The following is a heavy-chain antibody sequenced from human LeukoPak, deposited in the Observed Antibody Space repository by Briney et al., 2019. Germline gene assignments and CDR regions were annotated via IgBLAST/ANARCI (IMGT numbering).Heavy chain of an antibody. CDR2: ISAYNGNT. Sequence: ASVKVSCKASGYTFTGYYMHWVRQAPGQGLEWMGWISAYNGNTNYAQKLQGRVTMTTDTSTSTAYMELRSLRSDDTAVYYCARVAGDYDFWSGYPYYYYYYMDVWGKGTTVTVSS. CDR3: ARVAGDYDFWSGYPYYYYYYMDV. J-gene: IGHJ6*03. D-gene: IGHD3-3*01. CDR1: GYTFTGYY. V-gene: IGHV1-18*04.